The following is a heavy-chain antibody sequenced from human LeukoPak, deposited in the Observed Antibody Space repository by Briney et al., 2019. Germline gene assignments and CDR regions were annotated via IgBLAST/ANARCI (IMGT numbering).Heavy chain of an antibody. CDR1: GFTFSSYA. CDR3: AGGSPGKYYFDY. Sequence: PGGSLRLSCAASGFTFSSYAMHWVRQAPGKGLEWVAVISYDGSNKYYADSVKGRFTISRDNSKNTLYLQMNSLRAEDTAAYYCAGGSPGKYYFDYWGQGTLVTVSS. V-gene: IGHV3-30-3*01. J-gene: IGHJ4*02. CDR2: ISYDGSNK. D-gene: IGHD1-26*01.